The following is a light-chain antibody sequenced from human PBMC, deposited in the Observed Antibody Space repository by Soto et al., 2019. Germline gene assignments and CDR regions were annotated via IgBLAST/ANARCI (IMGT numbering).Light chain of an antibody. V-gene: IGKV1-8*01. CDR1: QGISSY. CDR2: AAS. Sequence: AIRMTQSPSSFSASTGDRVTITCRASQGISSYLAWYQQKPWKAPKLLIYAASTLQSGVPSRFSGSGSGKDFTLTISCLQSEDFETYYCQQYYSYPCTFGPGTKVDI. J-gene: IGKJ3*01. CDR3: QQYYSYPCT.